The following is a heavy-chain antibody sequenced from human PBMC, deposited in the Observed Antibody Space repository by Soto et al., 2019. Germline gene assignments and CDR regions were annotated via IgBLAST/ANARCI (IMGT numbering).Heavy chain of an antibody. D-gene: IGHD4-17*01. V-gene: IGHV4-30-4*01. CDR1: GGYISSGDYY. J-gene: IGHJ6*02. Sequence: SETLSLTYTVSGGYISSGDYYWSWIRQPPGKGLEWIGYIYYSGSTYYNPSLKSRVTISVDTSKNQFSLKLSSVTAADTAVYYCARVNGDKLYYYYGMDVWGQGTTVTVSS. CDR2: IYYSGST. CDR3: ARVNGDKLYYYYGMDV.